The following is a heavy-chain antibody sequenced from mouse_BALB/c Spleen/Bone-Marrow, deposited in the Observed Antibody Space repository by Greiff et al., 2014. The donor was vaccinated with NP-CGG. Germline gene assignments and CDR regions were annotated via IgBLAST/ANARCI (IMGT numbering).Heavy chain of an antibody. J-gene: IGHJ1*01. CDR2: IDPANGNT. D-gene: IGHD2-14*01. Sequence: EVKLVESGAELVKPGASVKLSCTASGFNIKDTYMHWVKQRPEQGLEWIGRIDPANGNTKYDPKFQGKATITADTSSNTAYLQLSSQTSEDTAVYYCVSYKYGCDFDVWGAGTTVTVSS. CDR1: GFNIKDTY. V-gene: IGHV14-3*02. CDR3: VSYKYGCDFDV.